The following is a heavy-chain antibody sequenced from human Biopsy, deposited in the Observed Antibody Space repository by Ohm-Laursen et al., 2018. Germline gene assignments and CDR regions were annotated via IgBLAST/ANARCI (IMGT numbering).Heavy chain of an antibody. V-gene: IGHV4-34*01. J-gene: IGHJ6*02. CDR2: INHSGRT. CDR3: ARATNSTGWPYYYFYGMDV. Sequence: GTLSLTCAVYGESFNGYYWSWIRQTPGKGLEWIGEINHSGRTNYNPSLKSRVTISVDTSKNQFSLRLNSVTAAGTAVYYCARATNSTGWPYYYFYGMDVWGQGTTVTVSS. CDR1: GESFNGYY. D-gene: IGHD2/OR15-2a*01.